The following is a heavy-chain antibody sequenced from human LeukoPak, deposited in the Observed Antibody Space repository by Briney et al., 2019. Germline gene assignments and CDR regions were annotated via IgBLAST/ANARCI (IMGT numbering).Heavy chain of an antibody. CDR2: ISSSGSTI. D-gene: IGHD3-16*01. V-gene: IGHV3-48*03. CDR1: GFTFSSYE. CDR3: AREGGGAEEHDAFDI. J-gene: IGHJ3*02. Sequence: GGSLRLSCAASGFTFSSYEMNWVRQAPGKGLEWVSYISSSGSTIYYADSVKGRFTISRDNAKNSLYLQMNSLRAEDTAVYYCAREGGGAEEHDAFDIWGQGKMVTVSS.